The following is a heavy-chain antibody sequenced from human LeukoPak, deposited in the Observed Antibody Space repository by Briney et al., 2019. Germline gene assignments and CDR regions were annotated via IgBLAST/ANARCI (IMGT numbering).Heavy chain of an antibody. CDR2: TYYRSKWYN. J-gene: IGHJ4*02. CDR1: GDSVSSNSAA. Sequence: SQTLSLTCAISGDSVSSNSAAWNWIRQSPSRGLEWLGRTYYRSKWYNEYAVSVKSRLSITPDTFKNHFSLQLNFVTPEDTATYYCAGAYGTYLHFDYWGQGSLVTVSS. CDR3: AGAYGTYLHFDY. D-gene: IGHD4-17*01. V-gene: IGHV6-1*01.